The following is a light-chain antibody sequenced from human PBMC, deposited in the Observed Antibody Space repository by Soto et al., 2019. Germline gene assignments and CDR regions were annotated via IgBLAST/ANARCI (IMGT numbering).Light chain of an antibody. CDR2: DVS. CDR3: SSYTSSSTLV. Sequence: QSALTQPASVSGSPGQSITISCTGTSSDVGSYNYVSWYQQYPGKAPKLMIYDVSNRPSGVSNRFSGSKSDNTASLTISGLQAEDEADYYCSSYTSSSTLVFGGGTQLTVL. J-gene: IGLJ3*02. V-gene: IGLV2-14*03. CDR1: SSDVGSYNY.